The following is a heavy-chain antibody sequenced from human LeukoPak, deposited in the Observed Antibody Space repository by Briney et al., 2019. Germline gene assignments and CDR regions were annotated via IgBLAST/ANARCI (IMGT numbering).Heavy chain of an antibody. Sequence: GGSLRLSCAASGFTFNYYWINWVRQAPGKGLEWVANIKQGGSEIYYVDSVKGRFTISRDNAKNSLYLQMNSLRAEDTAVYYCARDIGTRYYYGMDVWGQGTTVTVSS. V-gene: IGHV3-7*03. CDR2: IKQGGSEI. CDR1: GFTFNYYW. CDR3: ARDIGTRYYYGMDV. D-gene: IGHD1-26*01. J-gene: IGHJ6*02.